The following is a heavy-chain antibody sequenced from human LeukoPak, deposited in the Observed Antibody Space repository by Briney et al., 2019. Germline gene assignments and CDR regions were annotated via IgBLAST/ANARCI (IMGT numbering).Heavy chain of an antibody. CDR2: ISYDGSTK. Sequence: GGSLRLSCAASGFTFSTYAIHWVRQAPGKGPEWLAVISYDGSTKYYADSVKGRFTISRDNSKNTMYLQMDSLRPEDTAVFYCAKAYCTGGSCYGRYYYGMDVWGQGTTVTVSS. J-gene: IGHJ6*02. V-gene: IGHV3-30*18. D-gene: IGHD2-15*01. CDR1: GFTFSTYA. CDR3: AKAYCTGGSCYGRYYYGMDV.